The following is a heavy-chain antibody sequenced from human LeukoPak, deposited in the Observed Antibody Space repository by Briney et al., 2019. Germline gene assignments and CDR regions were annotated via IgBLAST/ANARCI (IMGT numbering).Heavy chain of an antibody. V-gene: IGHV4-4*02. CDR1: GGSISSSNW. J-gene: IGHJ4*02. CDR2: IYHSGST. D-gene: IGHD3-22*01. CDR3: ARAPYDSSGYSLGY. Sequence: SGTLSLTCAVSGGSISSSNWWSWVRQPPGKGLEWIGEIYHSGSTNYNPSLKSRVTISVDKSKNQFSLKLSSVTAADTAVYYCARAPYDSSGYSLGYWGQGTLVTVSS.